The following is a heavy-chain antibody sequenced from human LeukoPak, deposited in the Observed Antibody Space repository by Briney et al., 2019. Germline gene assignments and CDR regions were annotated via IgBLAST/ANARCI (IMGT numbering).Heavy chain of an antibody. CDR1: GFSFSTYA. CDR2: ISGSDPGT. J-gene: IGHJ4*02. V-gene: IGHV3-23*01. Sequence: PGGSLRLSCAASGFSFSTYAMSWVRQIPGKGLEWVSAISGSDPGTYYADSVKGRFTISRVNSKNTLYLQMNSLRAEDTAVYYCAEDIAAAGRGYWGQGTLVTVSS. D-gene: IGHD6-13*01. CDR3: AEDIAAAGRGY.